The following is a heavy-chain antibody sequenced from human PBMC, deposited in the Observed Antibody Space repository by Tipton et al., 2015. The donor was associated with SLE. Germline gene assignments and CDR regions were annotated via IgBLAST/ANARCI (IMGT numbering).Heavy chain of an antibody. Sequence: SLLSCAASGFTFSSYGMHWVRQAPGKGLEWVAFIRYDGSNKYYADSVKGRFTISRDNSKNTLYLQMNSLRAEDTAVYYCAKVTWYSSSSLFDYWGQGTLVTVSS. J-gene: IGHJ4*02. V-gene: IGHV3-30*02. CDR1: GFTFSSYG. CDR3: AKVTWYSSSSLFDY. CDR2: IRYDGSNK. D-gene: IGHD6-6*01.